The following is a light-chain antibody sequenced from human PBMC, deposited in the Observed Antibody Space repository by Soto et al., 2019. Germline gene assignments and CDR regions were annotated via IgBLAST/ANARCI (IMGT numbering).Light chain of an antibody. CDR1: SSDVGGYNY. J-gene: IGLJ1*01. V-gene: IGLV2-8*01. CDR3: SSYAGSRNV. Sequence: ALTQPPSASGSPGQSVAISCTGTSSDVGGYNYVSWYQQHPGKAPKLMIYEVNKRPSGVPDRFSGSKSGNTASLTVSGLQAEDEADYYCSSYAGSRNVFGTGTKGTAL. CDR2: EVN.